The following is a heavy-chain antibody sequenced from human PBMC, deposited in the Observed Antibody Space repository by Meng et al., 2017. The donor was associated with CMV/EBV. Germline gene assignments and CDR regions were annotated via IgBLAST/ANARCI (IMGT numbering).Heavy chain of an antibody. J-gene: IGHJ4*02. D-gene: IGHD4-23*01. CDR2: VSATGSTI. Sequence: SGFIFSDSYMSWIRQAPEKGLEWVSYVSATGSTIYYADSVKGRFTISRDNAKNSLYLQMDTLRAEDTAVYYCARDPGVGRNSLYFDYWGQGTLVTVSS. CDR3: ARDPGVGRNSLYFDY. V-gene: IGHV3-11*01. CDR1: GFIFSDSY.